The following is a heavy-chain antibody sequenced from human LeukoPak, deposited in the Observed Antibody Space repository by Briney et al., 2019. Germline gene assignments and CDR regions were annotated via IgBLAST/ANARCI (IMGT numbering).Heavy chain of an antibody. J-gene: IGHJ6*03. Sequence: SETLSLTCTVSGGSISSYYWSWIRQPAGKGLEWIGRIYTSGSTNYNPSLKSRVTMSVDTSKNQFSLKLSSVTAADTAVYYCARSGITMVRGVIGYYMDVWGKRTTVTISS. CDR1: GGSISSYY. CDR2: IYTSGST. CDR3: ARSGITMVRGVIGYYMDV. D-gene: IGHD3-10*01. V-gene: IGHV4-4*07.